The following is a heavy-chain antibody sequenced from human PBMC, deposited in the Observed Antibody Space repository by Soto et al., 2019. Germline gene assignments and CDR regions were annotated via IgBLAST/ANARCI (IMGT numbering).Heavy chain of an antibody. D-gene: IGHD6-6*01. CDR1: GGTFSSYA. CDR3: AREGSRYSSSSVGYYYYGMDV. Sequence: SVKVSCKASGGTFSSYAISWVRQAPGQGLEWMGGIIPIFGTANYAQKFQGRVTITADESTSTAYMELSSLRSEDTAVYYCAREGSRYSSSSVGYYYYGMDVWGQGTTVTVSS. J-gene: IGHJ6*02. V-gene: IGHV1-69*13. CDR2: IIPIFGTA.